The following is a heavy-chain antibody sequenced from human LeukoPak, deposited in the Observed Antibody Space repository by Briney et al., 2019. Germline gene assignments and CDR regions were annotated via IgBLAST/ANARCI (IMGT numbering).Heavy chain of an antibody. Sequence: KESGPTLVKPTQTLTLTCTFSGFSLSPSRVGVCWIRHPPGNALEWLAIIYWHYDKSYNPSLESRLTITKDPSKNQVVLTMTNVDPVDTATYYCAHRISFWTGYHFDYWGQGTLVTVSS. CDR1: GFSLSPSRVG. CDR2: IYWHYDK. V-gene: IGHV2-5*01. J-gene: IGHJ4*02. D-gene: IGHD3/OR15-3a*01. CDR3: AHRISFWTGYHFDY.